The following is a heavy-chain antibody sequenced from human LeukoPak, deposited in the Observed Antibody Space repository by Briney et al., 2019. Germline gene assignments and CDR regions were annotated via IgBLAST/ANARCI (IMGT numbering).Heavy chain of an antibody. CDR1: GGTFSSYA. V-gene: IGHV1-69*06. J-gene: IGHJ5*02. D-gene: IGHD3-22*01. CDR3: ARGVLYYYDRSGFDVNWFDP. CDR2: IIPIFGTA. Sequence: SVKVSCKASGGTFSSYAISWVRHAPGQGLEWMGGIIPIFGTANYAQKLQGRVTITADTSTSTAYMELSSLRSEDTAVSYCARGVLYYYDRSGFDVNWFDPGGQGTLVTVS.